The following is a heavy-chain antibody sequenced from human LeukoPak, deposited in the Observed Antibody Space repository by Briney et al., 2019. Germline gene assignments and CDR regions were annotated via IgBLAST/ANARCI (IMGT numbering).Heavy chain of an antibody. CDR2: INAGNGNT. CDR3: ASSCGYCSSTSCFDP. CDR1: GYSFTSYA. Sequence: GASVKVSCKASGYSFTSYAMYWVRQAPGQRLEWMGWINAGNGNTKYSQKFQGRVTITRDTSASTAYMELSSLRSEDTAVYYCASSCGYCSSTSCFDPWGQGTLVTVSS. J-gene: IGHJ5*02. V-gene: IGHV1-3*01. D-gene: IGHD2-2*03.